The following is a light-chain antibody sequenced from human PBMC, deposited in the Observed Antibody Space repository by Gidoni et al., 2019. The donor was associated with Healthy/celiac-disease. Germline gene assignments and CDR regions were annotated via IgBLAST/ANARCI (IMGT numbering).Light chain of an antibody. CDR1: QSVSSH. CDR3: QQYNNWSLT. J-gene: IGKJ4*01. CDR2: GAS. V-gene: IGKV3-15*01. Sequence: EIVRTQSPATLSVAPGERATLSCRASQSVSSHLAWYQQKPGQAPSLLIYGASTRATGIPARFRGSASGTEFTLTISSLPSEDFAVSYCQQYNNWSLTFGGGTKVEIK.